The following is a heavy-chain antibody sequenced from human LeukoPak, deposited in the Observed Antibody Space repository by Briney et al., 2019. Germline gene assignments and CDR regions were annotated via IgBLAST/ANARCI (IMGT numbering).Heavy chain of an antibody. CDR1: GFTFSSYG. D-gene: IGHD6-13*01. V-gene: IGHV3-30*03. J-gene: IGHJ6*02. Sequence: GRSLRLSCAASGFTFSSYGMHWVRQAPGKGLEWVAVISYDGSNKYYADSVKGRFTISRDNSKNTLYLQMNSLRAEDTAVYYCASEDYSSSWYGSYYYGMDVWGQGTTVTVSS. CDR2: ISYDGSNK. CDR3: ASEDYSSSWYGSYYYGMDV.